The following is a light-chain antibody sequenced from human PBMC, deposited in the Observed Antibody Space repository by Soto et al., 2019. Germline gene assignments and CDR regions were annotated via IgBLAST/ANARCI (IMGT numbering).Light chain of an antibody. Sequence: EILMTQSPATLSVSPGDRATLSCRASQSVNSNLVWYQQKPGQAPRLLIYGASTRATGIPGRFSGSGYGTEFTLTISSLQSEDFAVYYCQQYNNWLLTFGQGTKVEIK. V-gene: IGKV3-15*01. J-gene: IGKJ1*01. CDR3: QQYNNWLLT. CDR2: GAS. CDR1: QSVNSN.